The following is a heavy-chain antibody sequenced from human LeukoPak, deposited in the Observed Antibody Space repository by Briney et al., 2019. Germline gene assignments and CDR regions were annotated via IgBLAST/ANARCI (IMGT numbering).Heavy chain of an antibody. D-gene: IGHD3-10*01. CDR1: GGSISSYY. J-gene: IGHJ6*02. Sequence: PSETLSLTCTVSGGSISSYYWSWIRQPAGKGLEWIGRIYTSGSTNYNPSLKSRVTMSVDTSKNQFSLKLSSVTAADTAVYYCARVGSGSYYNETYYYYGMDVWGQGTTVTVSS. CDR2: IYTSGST. V-gene: IGHV4-4*07. CDR3: ARVGSGSYYNETYYYYGMDV.